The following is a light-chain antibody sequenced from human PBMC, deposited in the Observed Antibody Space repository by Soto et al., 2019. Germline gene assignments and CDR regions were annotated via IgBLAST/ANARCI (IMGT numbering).Light chain of an antibody. V-gene: IGKV3-11*01. CDR3: QQRINWPST. J-gene: IGKJ4*01. CDR1: QSVSSY. Sequence: EIVLTQSPATLSLSPGERATLSCRASQSVSSYLAWYQQKPGQAPRLLIYDASNRATGIPARFSGSGSGTDFTLTITSLEPEDFAVYYCQQRINWPSTFGGGTKVAIK. CDR2: DAS.